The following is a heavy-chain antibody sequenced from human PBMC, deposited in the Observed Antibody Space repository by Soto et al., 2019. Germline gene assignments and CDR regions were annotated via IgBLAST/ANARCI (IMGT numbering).Heavy chain of an antibody. V-gene: IGHV3-30*18. CDR1: GFTFSSYG. CDR2: ISSDGSNK. CDR3: ANENYYDSSAYLDY. Sequence: GGSLRLSCAASGFTFSSYGIHWVRQAPGKGLEWVAVISSDGSNKYYADSVKGRFTISRDNSKNTLYLQMNSLRAEDTAVYYCANENYYDSSAYLDYWGPGTLVTVSS. D-gene: IGHD3-22*01. J-gene: IGHJ4*02.